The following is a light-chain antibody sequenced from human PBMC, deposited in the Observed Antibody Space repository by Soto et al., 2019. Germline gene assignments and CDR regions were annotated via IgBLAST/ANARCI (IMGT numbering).Light chain of an antibody. CDR3: QQYKTYWT. V-gene: IGKV1-5*03. Sequence: DIQMTQSHSTLSASVGDRVTITCRASQSISSWSAWFQQKPGKAPKLLIYKASTLESGVPSRFSGSGSGTEFTLTISSLQPDDFATYYCQQYKTYWTFGQGTKVDIK. J-gene: IGKJ1*01. CDR2: KAS. CDR1: QSISSW.